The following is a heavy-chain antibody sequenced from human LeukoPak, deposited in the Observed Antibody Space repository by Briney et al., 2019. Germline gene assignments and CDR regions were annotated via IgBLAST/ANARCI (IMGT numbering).Heavy chain of an antibody. CDR3: ARGYTMSDY. J-gene: IGHJ4*02. CDR1: CGPHSRCGFF. D-gene: IGHD3-22*01. V-gene: IGHV4-30-2*01. Sequence: TPSPNRGGPCGPHSRCGFFLGLVPAPPGKGLEWIGYIYHSGSTNYNPSLKSRVTISVDTSKNQFSLKLSSVTAADTAVYYCARGYTMSDYWGQGTLVTVSS. CDR2: IYHSGST.